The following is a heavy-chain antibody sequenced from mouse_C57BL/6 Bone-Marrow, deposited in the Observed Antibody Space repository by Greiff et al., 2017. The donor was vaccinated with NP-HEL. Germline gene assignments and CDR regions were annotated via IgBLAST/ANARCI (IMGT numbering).Heavy chain of an antibody. D-gene: IGHD1-1*01. V-gene: IGHV5-12*01. CDR1: GFTFSDYY. CDR3: ARLYVLYAMDY. Sequence: EVKLMESGGGLVQPGGSLKLSCAASGFTFSDYYMYWVRQTPEKRLEWVAYISNGGGSTYYPDTVKGRFTISRDNAKNTLYLQMSRLKSEDTAMYYCARLYVLYAMDYWGQGTSVTVSS. J-gene: IGHJ4*01. CDR2: ISNGGGST.